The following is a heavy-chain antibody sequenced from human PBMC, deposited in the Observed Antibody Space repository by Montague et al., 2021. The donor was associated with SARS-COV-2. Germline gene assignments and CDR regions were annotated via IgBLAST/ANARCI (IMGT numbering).Heavy chain of an antibody. J-gene: IGHJ5*02. Sequence: SETLSLTCTVSGVSISGNTYFWGWIRQPPGKGLEWIASVYYSGSTYYNPSLKSRVTISVDTSKNQFSLQVSSVTAADSAIYYCARHRVASGWNYFDAWGRGTLVTVSS. V-gene: IGHV4-39*01. D-gene: IGHD1-7*01. CDR1: GVSISGNTYF. CDR2: VYYSGST. CDR3: ARHRVASGWNYFDA.